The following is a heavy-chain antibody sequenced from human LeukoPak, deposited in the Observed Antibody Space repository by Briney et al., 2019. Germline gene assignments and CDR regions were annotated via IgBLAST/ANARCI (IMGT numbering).Heavy chain of an antibody. D-gene: IGHD3-10*01. CDR3: ARASHGSGSFDY. J-gene: IGHJ4*02. CDR2: IYYSGST. V-gene: IGHV4-39*07. CDR1: GGSISSSSYY. Sequence: SETLSLTCSVSGGSISSSSYYWGWIRQPPGKGLEWIGSIYYSGSTYYNPSLKSRVTISVDTSKNQFSLKLSSVTAADTAVYYCARASHGSGSFDYWGQGTLVTVSP.